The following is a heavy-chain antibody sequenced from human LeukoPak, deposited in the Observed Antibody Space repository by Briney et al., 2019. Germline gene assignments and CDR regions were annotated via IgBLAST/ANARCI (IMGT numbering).Heavy chain of an antibody. CDR2: IWYDRSNK. CDR1: GFTFSDYV. V-gene: IGHV3-33*06. CDR3: AKGLAAYSNYYFDY. J-gene: IGHJ4*02. Sequence: GGSLRLSCAASGFTFSDYVMHWVRQAPGKGLEGVADIWYDRSNKYYADSVKGRFTISRDNSKNTLYLQMNSLRAEDTAVYYCAKGLAAYSNYYFDYWGQGTLVTVSS. D-gene: IGHD4-11*01.